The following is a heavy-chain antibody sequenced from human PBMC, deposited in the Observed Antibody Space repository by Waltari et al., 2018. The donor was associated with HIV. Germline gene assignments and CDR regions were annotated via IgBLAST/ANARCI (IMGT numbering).Heavy chain of an antibody. CDR3: ASRRGSTGTHDY. J-gene: IGHJ4*02. CDR1: GGSISSSSYY. V-gene: IGHV4-39*01. D-gene: IGHD1-1*01. CDR2: IYYSGST. Sequence: QLQLQESGPGLVKPSETLSLTCTVSGGSISSSSYYWGWIRQPPGKGLEWIGSIYYSGSTYYNPSLKSRVTISVDTSKNQFSLKLSSVTAADTAVYYCASRRGSTGTHDYWGQGTLVTVSS.